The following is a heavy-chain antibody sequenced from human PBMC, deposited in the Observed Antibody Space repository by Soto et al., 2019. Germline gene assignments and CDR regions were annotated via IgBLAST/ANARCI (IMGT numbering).Heavy chain of an antibody. V-gene: IGHV4-31*03. J-gene: IGHJ5*02. CDR3: ARVHGFAFSQPKYNWFDP. CDR2: IYYSGST. CDR1: GGSISSDGYY. Sequence: QVQLQESGPGLVKPSQTLSLTCTVSGGSISSDGYYWSWIRQHPGKGMEWIGYIYYSGSTYYNPSRKSRVTISGDTSKNQSSLKRSSVTAADTAVYYCARVHGFAFSQPKYNWFDPWCQRTLVTVSS. D-gene: IGHD2-2*03.